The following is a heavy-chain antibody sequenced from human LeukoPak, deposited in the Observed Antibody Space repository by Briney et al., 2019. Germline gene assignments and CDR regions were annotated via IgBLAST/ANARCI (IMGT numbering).Heavy chain of an antibody. D-gene: IGHD5-12*01. CDR3: ARDSGYDKSFDY. Sequence: ASVKVSCKASGYTFTCYYMHWVRQAPGQGLEWMGWINPNSGGTNYAQKFQGRVTMTRDTSISTAYMELSRLRSDDTAVYYCARDSGYDKSFDYWGQGTLVTVSS. V-gene: IGHV1-2*02. J-gene: IGHJ4*02. CDR1: GYTFTCYY. CDR2: INPNSGGT.